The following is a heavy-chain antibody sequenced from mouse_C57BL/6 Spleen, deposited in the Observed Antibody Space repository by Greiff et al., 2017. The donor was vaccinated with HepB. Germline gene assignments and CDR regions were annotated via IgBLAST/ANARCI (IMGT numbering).Heavy chain of an antibody. J-gene: IGHJ1*03. CDR3: TRGVQFITTVVGYFDV. Sequence: VQLQQSGAELVRPGASVTLSCKASGYTFTDYEMHWVKQTPVHGLEWIGAIDPETGGTAYNQKFKGKAILTADKSSSTAYMELRSLTSEDSAVYYCTRGVQFITTVVGYFDVWGTGTTVTVSS. V-gene: IGHV1-15*01. CDR2: IDPETGGT. CDR1: GYTFTDYE. D-gene: IGHD1-1*01.